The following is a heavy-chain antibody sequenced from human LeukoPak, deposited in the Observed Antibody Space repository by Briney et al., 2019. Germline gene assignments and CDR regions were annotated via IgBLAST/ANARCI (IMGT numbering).Heavy chain of an antibody. Sequence: EASVKVSCKASGYTFTGYYMHWVRQAPGQGLEWMGWINPNSGGTNYAQKFQGRVTMTRDTSISTAYMELGRLRSDDTAVYYCGLVSGSYYYAFDIWGQGTMVTVSS. CDR2: INPNSGGT. V-gene: IGHV1-2*02. CDR3: GLVSGSYYYAFDI. J-gene: IGHJ3*02. D-gene: IGHD1-26*01. CDR1: GYTFTGYY.